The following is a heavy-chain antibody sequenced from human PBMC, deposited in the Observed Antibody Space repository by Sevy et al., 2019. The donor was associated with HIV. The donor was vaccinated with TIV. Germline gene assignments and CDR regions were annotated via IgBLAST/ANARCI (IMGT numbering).Heavy chain of an antibody. CDR3: AKDLDIVAVAAAIRLSY. Sequence: GGSLRLSCAASGLTFRNYAMSWVRQAPGKGLEWVSALSGTGGSTYYADSVKGRFTISRDNSKNTLYLQMNSLRVEDTAVYYCAKDLDIVAVAAAIRLSYWGQGTLVTVSS. D-gene: IGHD2-2*01. J-gene: IGHJ4*02. CDR1: GLTFRNYA. V-gene: IGHV3-23*01. CDR2: LSGTGGST.